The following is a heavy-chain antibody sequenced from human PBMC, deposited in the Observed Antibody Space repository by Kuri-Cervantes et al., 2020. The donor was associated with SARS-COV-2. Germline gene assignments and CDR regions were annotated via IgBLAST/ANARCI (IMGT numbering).Heavy chain of an antibody. V-gene: IGHV4-34*01. J-gene: IGHJ4*02. CDR2: INHSGST. CDR1: GGSFCGYY. Sequence: GSLRLSCAVNGGSFCGYYWSWIRQPPGKGLEWIGEINHSGSTNYNPSLKSRVTISVDTSKNQFSLKLSSVTAADTAVYYCARGRSARSLYGSGGDFDYWGQGTLVTVSS. CDR3: ARGRSARSLYGSGGDFDY. D-gene: IGHD3-10*01.